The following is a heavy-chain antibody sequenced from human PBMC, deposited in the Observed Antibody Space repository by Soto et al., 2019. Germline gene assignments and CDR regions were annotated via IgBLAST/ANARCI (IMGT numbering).Heavy chain of an antibody. CDR1: GYTVTSYF. V-gene: IGHV1-46*01. CDR2: INPSGGST. D-gene: IGHD6-13*01. CDR3: ARVGAAAGHDAFDI. Sequence: ASGKVSCKASGYTVTSYFMLCVRQFPGQGLEWMGIINPSGGSTSYAQKFQGRVTMTRDTSTSTVYMELSSLRSEDTAVYYCARVGAAAGHDAFDIWGQGTMVTVSS. J-gene: IGHJ3*02.